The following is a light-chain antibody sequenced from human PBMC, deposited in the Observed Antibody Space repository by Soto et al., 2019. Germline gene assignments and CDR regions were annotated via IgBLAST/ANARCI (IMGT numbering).Light chain of an antibody. CDR3: QKYNSAPRT. Sequence: DVQMTQAPSSLSASVGDRVTITCRASQGISNYLAWYQQKPGKVPKLLIYASSILQSGVPSRFSGSGSGTDFTLPISSLHPEDVATYYCQKYNSAPRTFGGGTKVEIK. J-gene: IGKJ4*01. V-gene: IGKV1-27*01. CDR2: ASS. CDR1: QGISNY.